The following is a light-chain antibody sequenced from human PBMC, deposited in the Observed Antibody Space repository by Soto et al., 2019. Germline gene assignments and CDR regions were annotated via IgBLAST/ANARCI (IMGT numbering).Light chain of an antibody. J-gene: IGKJ1*01. CDR3: QQGSSAPWT. CDR2: GAS. CDR1: QRVSSSY. Sequence: EIVLTQSPGTLSLSPGERVTISCRASQRVSSSYLAWYQQKPGQAPRLLIYGASSRATGIAERFSGSGSGTDFTLTISSLDPEDFANYSCQQGSSAPWTFGQGTKVEIK. V-gene: IGKV3-20*01.